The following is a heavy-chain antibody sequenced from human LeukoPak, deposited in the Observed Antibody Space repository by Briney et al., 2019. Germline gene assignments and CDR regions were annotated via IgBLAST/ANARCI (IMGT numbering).Heavy chain of an antibody. D-gene: IGHD3-10*01. Sequence: GGSLRLSCAASGFTFTTYAMSWVRQAPGKGLEWVSTISGSGGSTYYVDSVKGRFTISRDSSKNTLYLHMSSLRAEDTALYYCAKDIGWSGSGSPFDYWGQGALVTVSS. CDR3: AKDIGWSGSGSPFDY. J-gene: IGHJ4*02. V-gene: IGHV3-23*01. CDR1: GFTFTTYA. CDR2: ISGSGGST.